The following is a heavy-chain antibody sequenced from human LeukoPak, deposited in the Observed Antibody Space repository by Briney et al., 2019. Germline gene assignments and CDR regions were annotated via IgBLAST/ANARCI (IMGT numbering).Heavy chain of an antibody. CDR1: GGSISSSSYY. V-gene: IGHV4-39*01. J-gene: IGHJ6*02. Sequence: SETLSITCTVSGGSISSSSYYWGWIRQPPGKGLEWIGSIYYSGSTYYNPSLKSRVTISVDTSKNQFSLKLSSVTAADTAVYYCARHARATYYYYGMDVWGQGTTVTVSS. CDR3: ARHARATYYYYGMDV. CDR2: IYYSGST.